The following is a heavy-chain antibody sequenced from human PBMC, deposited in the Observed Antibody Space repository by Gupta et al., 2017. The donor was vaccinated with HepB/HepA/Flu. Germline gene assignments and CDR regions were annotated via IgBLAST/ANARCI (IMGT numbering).Heavy chain of an antibody. Sequence: QLQLQESGPRLVKPSETLSLTCTVSGDSLSSPIHQWAWIRQAPGKGLEWIGNIYYGGKTYYNPSLMSRVTMSVDVSNNRFSLRLSSVTAADSAVYYCARRVYCKDGACFYYYFDYWGPGTLVTVSS. D-gene: IGHD2/OR15-2a*01. CDR3: ARRVYCKDGACFYYYFDY. V-gene: IGHV4-39*01. CDR2: IYYGGKT. J-gene: IGHJ4*01. CDR1: GDSLSSPIHQ.